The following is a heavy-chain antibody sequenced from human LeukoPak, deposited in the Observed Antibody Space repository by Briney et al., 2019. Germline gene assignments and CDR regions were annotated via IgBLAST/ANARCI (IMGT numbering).Heavy chain of an antibody. D-gene: IGHD6-19*01. J-gene: IGHJ4*02. CDR2: INPSSGST. V-gene: IGHV1-46*01. CDR3: ARANGAVAADY. CDR1: GYTFTSYY. Sequence: ASVKVSCKASGYTFTSYYIHWVRQAPGQGLEWMGTINPSSGSTSYTQKFQGRVTMTRDTSTSTVYMELSSLRPDDTAVYYCARANGAVAADYWGQGTLVTVSS.